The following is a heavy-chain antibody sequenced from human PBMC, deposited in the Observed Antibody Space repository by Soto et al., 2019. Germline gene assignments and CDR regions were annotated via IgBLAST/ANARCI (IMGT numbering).Heavy chain of an antibody. D-gene: IGHD3-10*01. Sequence: ASVKVSCKASGYTFTGYYMHWVRQAPGQGLEWMGRINPNSGGTNFAQRLQGRVTMTRDTSISAAYMELSGLRSDDTAVYYCATDDYGIFPYWGQGSLVTVSS. CDR1: GYTFTGYY. CDR2: INPNSGGT. J-gene: IGHJ4*02. V-gene: IGHV1-2*02. CDR3: ATDDYGIFPY.